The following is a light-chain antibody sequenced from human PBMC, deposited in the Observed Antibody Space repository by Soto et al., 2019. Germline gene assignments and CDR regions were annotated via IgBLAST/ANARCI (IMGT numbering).Light chain of an antibody. Sequence: EIVMTQSPATLSVSPGERASLSCRASQSVSSNLAWYRQKPGQAPRLLIYGASSRATGIPVRFSGSGSGTEFTLTISSLQSEDFAVYYCQQYNNWPLTLGQGTRLEIK. CDR1: QSVSSN. J-gene: IGKJ5*01. V-gene: IGKV3-15*01. CDR3: QQYNNWPLT. CDR2: GAS.